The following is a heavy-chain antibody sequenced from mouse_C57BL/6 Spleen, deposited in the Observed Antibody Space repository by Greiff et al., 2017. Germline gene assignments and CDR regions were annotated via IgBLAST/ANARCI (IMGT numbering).Heavy chain of an antibody. D-gene: IGHD2-3*01. CDR2: IYPGDGDT. CDR1: GYAFSSSW. V-gene: IGHV1-82*01. J-gene: IGHJ2*01. Sequence: QVQLQQSGPELVKPGASVKISCKASGYAFSSSWMNWVKQRPGKGLEWIGRIYPGDGDTNYNGKFKGKATLTADKSSSTAYMQLSSLTSEDSAVYFCATHDGYWIFDYWGQGTTPTVSS. CDR3: ATHDGYWIFDY.